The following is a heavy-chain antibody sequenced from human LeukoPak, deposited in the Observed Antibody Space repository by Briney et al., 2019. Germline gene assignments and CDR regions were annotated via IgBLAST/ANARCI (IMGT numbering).Heavy chain of an antibody. J-gene: IGHJ4*02. CDR1: GFTFSSYA. CDR3: ARLVGGSYSDY. Sequence: GGSLTLSCAASGFTFSSYAMHWVRQAPGKGLEYVSTISSNGGSTYYANSVKSRFTISRDNSKNTLYLQMGSLRAEDMAVYYCARLVGGSYSDYWGQGTLVTVSS. V-gene: IGHV3-64*01. D-gene: IGHD1-26*01. CDR2: ISSNGGST.